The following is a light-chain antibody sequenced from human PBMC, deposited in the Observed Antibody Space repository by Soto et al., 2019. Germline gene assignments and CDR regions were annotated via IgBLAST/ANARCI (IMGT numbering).Light chain of an antibody. V-gene: IGLV2-14*01. CDR1: SSDIGVYNY. CDR2: EVS. Sequence: QSALTQPASVSGSPGQSITISCTGTSSDIGVYNYVSWYQQHPGKAPKLVICEVSNRPSGVSSRFSGSKSGNTASLTISGLRAEDEADYYCCSYAGSDTMIFGGGTKLTVL. CDR3: CSYAGSDTMI. J-gene: IGLJ2*01.